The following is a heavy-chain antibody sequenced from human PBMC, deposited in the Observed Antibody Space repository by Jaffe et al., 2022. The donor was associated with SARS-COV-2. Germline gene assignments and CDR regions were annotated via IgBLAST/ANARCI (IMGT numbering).Heavy chain of an antibody. CDR1: GFTFSSYG. D-gene: IGHD3-22*01. J-gene: IGHJ4*02. V-gene: IGHV3-33*01. CDR3: ARDSDYDSSGSHDY. Sequence: QVQLVESGGGVVQPGRSLRLSCAASGFTFSSYGMHWVRQAPGKGLEWVAVIWYDGSNKYYADSVKGRFTISRDNSKNTLYLQMNSLRAEDTAVYYCARDSDYDSSGSHDYWGQGTLVTVSS. CDR2: IWYDGSNK.